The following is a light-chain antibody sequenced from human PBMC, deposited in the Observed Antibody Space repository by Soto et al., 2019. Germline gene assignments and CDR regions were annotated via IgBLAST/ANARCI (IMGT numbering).Light chain of an antibody. J-gene: IGLJ3*02. Sequence: QSALTQPPSASGSPGQSVTISCTGTSSDVGGYNHVCWYQQHPGKAPKLMIYEISKRPSGVPDRFSGSKSGNTASLTVSGLQAEDEADYYCSSYAGSNHNWVFGGGTKLTVL. CDR3: SSYAGSNHNWV. V-gene: IGLV2-8*01. CDR1: SSDVGGYNH. CDR2: EIS.